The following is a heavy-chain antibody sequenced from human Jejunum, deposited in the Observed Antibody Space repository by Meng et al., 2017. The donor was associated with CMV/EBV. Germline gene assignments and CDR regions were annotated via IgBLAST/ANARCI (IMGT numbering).Heavy chain of an antibody. CDR2: MIPNSGDT. CDR3: ARTVANSGWFDP. Sequence: ASCYPFTNYDINWVRPAPGQGLEWMGWMIPNSGDTGYSQKFQGRVTLTRDISISTAYMELSSLTAEDTAVYYCARTVANSGWFDPWGQGTRVTVSS. J-gene: IGHJ5*02. D-gene: IGHD1-26*01. CDR1: CYPFTNYD. V-gene: IGHV1-8*01.